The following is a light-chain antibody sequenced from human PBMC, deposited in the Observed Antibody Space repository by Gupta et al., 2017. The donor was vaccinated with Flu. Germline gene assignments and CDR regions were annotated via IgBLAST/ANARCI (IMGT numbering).Light chain of an antibody. V-gene: IGKV5-2*01. J-gene: IGKJ2*01. Sequence: AFMSATPGDKVNISCKASQDIDDDVNWYQQKPGEAGIFIIQEAPTLVPGIPPRFGGSGYGTDLTLTINNMVSEDATYYFCRQHDNFPLRTFGQGTKLEIK. CDR1: QDIDDD. CDR3: RQHDNFPLRT. CDR2: EAP.